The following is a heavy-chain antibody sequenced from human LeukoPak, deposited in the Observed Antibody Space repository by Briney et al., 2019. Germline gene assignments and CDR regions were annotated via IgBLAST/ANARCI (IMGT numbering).Heavy chain of an antibody. J-gene: IGHJ4*02. CDR2: IFYTGST. V-gene: IGHV4-39*01. CDR3: ARPKVGATRGFDY. D-gene: IGHD1-26*01. CDR1: GGSISSSSYY. Sequence: PSETLSLTCTVSGGSISSSSYYWGWIRQPPGKGLEWIGNIFYTGSTYSNPSLKSRVAISVDTSKSQFSLTLTSLTAADTAVYYCARPKVGATRGFDYWGQGTLVTVSS.